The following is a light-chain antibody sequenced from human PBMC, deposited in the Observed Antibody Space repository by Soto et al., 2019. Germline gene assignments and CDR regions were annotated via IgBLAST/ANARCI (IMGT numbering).Light chain of an antibody. V-gene: IGKV3-20*01. J-gene: IGKJ2*01. CDR2: GAS. CDR3: QRYRRSPPFT. CDR1: QRISSRY. Sequence: EKVLTKSPGTLSLSPGERATLSCRASQRISSRYLACYQQKPGQAPRLLISGASTRATGIPDRFSGSGSGTDFPLTISRLVPEDFAVYFCQRYRRSPPFTFGQAPKEEI.